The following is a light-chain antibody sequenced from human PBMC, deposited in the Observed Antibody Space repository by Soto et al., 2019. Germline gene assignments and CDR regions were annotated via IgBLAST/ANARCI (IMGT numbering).Light chain of an antibody. J-gene: IGKJ4*01. Sequence: EIVMTQSPATLSISPGERATFSCRDSHSVSSRLAWYQQKPGQAPRRLIYGASTRATGLPARFSGSGSGTEYTLTISSLQSEDFAVYYCQHYTNWPLTFGGGTKVEIK. CDR2: GAS. CDR1: HSVSSR. V-gene: IGKV3-15*01. CDR3: QHYTNWPLT.